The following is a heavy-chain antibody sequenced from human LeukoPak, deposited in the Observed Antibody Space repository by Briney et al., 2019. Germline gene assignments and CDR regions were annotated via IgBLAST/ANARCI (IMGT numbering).Heavy chain of an antibody. CDR1: GFSFSNYW. D-gene: IGHD2-15*01. V-gene: IGHV3-7*01. Sequence: GGSLRLSCAASGFSFSNYWMSWVRQAPGKGLEWVANIKQDGSEKYYVDSVKGRFSISRDNAKNSLFLQMISLSAEDTAVYFCARAPRRCSGGTCYSSTFDYWGQGTLVTVSS. J-gene: IGHJ4*02. CDR3: ARAPRRCSGGTCYSSTFDY. CDR2: IKQDGSEK.